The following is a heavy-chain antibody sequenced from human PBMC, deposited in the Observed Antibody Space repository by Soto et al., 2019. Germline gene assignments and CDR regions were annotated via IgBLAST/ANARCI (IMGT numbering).Heavy chain of an antibody. D-gene: IGHD3-10*01. Sequence: QLQLQESGSGLVKPSQTLSLTCAVSGGSISSGGYSWSWIRQPPGKGLEWIGYIYHSGSTYYNPSLKRRVSISVDRSKYQFSLKLCSVTAADTAVYYCAGPSGSYSFAVGYWGQGTLVTVSS. CDR3: AGPSGSYSFAVGY. V-gene: IGHV4-30-2*01. CDR1: GGSISSGGYS. J-gene: IGHJ4*02. CDR2: IYHSGST.